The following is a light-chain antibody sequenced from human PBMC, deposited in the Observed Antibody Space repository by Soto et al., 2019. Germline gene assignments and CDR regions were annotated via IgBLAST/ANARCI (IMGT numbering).Light chain of an antibody. CDR3: QQYNNWPRT. Sequence: EIVMTQSPATLSVSPGDRATLSCRASQSVSSNLAWYQQKPGQAPRLLIYGPSTRATGIPARFSGSGSGTEFTLTISSLQSEDFAVYYCQQYNNWPRTFGQGTKVDI. CDR2: GPS. V-gene: IGKV3-15*01. CDR1: QSVSSN. J-gene: IGKJ1*01.